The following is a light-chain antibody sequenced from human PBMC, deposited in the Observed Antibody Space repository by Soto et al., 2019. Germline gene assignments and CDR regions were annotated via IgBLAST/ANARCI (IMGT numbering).Light chain of an antibody. J-gene: IGKJ1*01. CDR3: RQYNSYSWT. CDR1: QNINIW. CDR2: DAS. Sequence: IQMTQSPSSLSASVGDRVTITCRASQNINIWLAWYQQKPGKAPKLLIFDASSLESGVPSRFSGSGSGTEFTLTISSLQPDDFATYYCRQYNSYSWTFGQGTKVDTK. V-gene: IGKV1-5*01.